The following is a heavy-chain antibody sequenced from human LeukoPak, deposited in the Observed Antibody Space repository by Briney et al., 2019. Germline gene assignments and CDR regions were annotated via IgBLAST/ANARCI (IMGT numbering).Heavy chain of an antibody. V-gene: IGHV1-69*06. D-gene: IGHD6-19*01. CDR3: ARGYRYSSGWYEAEQYYFDY. J-gene: IGHJ4*02. Sequence: SVKVSFKASVGTFSSYAISWVRQAPGQGLEWMGGIIPIFGTANYAQKFQGRVTITADKSTSTAYMELSSLRSEDTAVYYCARGYRYSSGWYEAEQYYFDYWGQGTLVTVSS. CDR2: IIPIFGTA. CDR1: VGTFSSYA.